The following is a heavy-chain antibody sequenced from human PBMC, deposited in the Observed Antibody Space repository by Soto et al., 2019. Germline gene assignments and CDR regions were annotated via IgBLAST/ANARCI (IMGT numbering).Heavy chain of an antibody. V-gene: IGHV3-53*01. CDR1: GFTVSSDY. D-gene: IGHD6-13*01. CDR3: ARERSIAASGTIGSYYCEY. Sequence: GGSLRLSCAASGFTVSSDYMSCVRQAPGKGLEWVSVIYSGGSTYYADSVKGRFTISRDNSKNTLYLQMNRLRGEDTAVYYCARERSIAASGTIGSYYCEY. J-gene: IGHJ1*01. CDR2: IYSGGST.